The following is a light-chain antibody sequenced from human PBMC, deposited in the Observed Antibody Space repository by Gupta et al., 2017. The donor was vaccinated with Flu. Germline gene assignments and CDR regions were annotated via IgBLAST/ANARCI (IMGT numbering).Light chain of an antibody. CDR1: QSISSY. V-gene: IGKV1-39*01. Sequence: IQMTQSPSSLSASVGDRVTITCRASQSISSYLNWYQQTPGKAPKFLIYSASNVKSGVSSRFSGSGSGTDFTLTISRLQPEDFATYYCQQGDTTPLTFGGGTKVEIK. CDR3: QQGDTTPLT. CDR2: SAS. J-gene: IGKJ4*01.